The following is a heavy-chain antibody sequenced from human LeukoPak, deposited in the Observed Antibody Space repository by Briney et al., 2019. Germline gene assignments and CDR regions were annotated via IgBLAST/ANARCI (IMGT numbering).Heavy chain of an antibody. CDR1: GFTFSSYS. J-gene: IGHJ4*02. V-gene: IGHV3-21*01. CDR2: ISSSSSYI. Sequence: GGSLRLSCAASGFTFSSYSMNWVRQAPGKGLEWVSSISSSSSYIYYADSVKGRFTISRDNAKNSLYLQMNSLRDEDTAVYYCTREKQKGGTPFDYWGQGSLVTVSS. D-gene: IGHD1-26*01. CDR3: TREKQKGGTPFDY.